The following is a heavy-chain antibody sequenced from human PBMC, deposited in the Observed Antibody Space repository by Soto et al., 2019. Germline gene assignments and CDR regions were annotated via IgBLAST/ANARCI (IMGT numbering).Heavy chain of an antibody. CDR2: IYYSGST. Sequence: SETLSLTCTVSGGSISSSSYYWGWIRQPPGKGLEWIGSIYYSGSTYYNPSLKSRVTISVDTSKNQFSLKLSSVTAADTAVYYCARKLGELSFNDNWFDPWGQGTLVTVSS. D-gene: IGHD3-16*02. V-gene: IGHV4-39*01. CDR3: ARKLGELSFNDNWFDP. J-gene: IGHJ5*02. CDR1: GGSISSSSYY.